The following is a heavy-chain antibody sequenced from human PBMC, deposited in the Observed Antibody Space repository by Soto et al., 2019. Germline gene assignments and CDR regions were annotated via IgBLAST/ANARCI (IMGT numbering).Heavy chain of an antibody. Sequence: QVQLVQSGAEVKKPGSSVKVSCKASGGTFSSYAISWVRQAPGQGLEWMGGIIPIFGTANYAQKFQGRVTITADESTRAAYVELVSLRSEDTAVDYWARERGGATGGFDYWGQGTLVTVSS. V-gene: IGHV1-69*01. CDR1: GGTFSSYA. D-gene: IGHD2-15*01. J-gene: IGHJ4*02. CDR3: ARERGGATGGFDY. CDR2: IIPIFGTA.